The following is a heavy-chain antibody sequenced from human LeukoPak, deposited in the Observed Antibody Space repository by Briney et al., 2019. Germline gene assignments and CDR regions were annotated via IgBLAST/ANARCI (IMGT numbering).Heavy chain of an antibody. J-gene: IGHJ4*02. V-gene: IGHV4-39*07. CDR1: GGSISSSSYY. Sequence: PSETLSLTCTVSGGSISSSSYYWGWIRQPPGKGLEWIGSIYYSGSTYYNPSLKSRVTISVDTSKNQFSLKLSSVTAADTAVYYCARSNYYGSGSYYPYWGQGTLVTVSS. CDR2: IYYSGST. CDR3: ARSNYYGSGSYYPY. D-gene: IGHD3-10*01.